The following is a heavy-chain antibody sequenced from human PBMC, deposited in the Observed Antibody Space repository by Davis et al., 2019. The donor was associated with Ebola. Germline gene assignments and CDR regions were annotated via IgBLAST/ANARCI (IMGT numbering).Heavy chain of an antibody. CDR2: ISSSSSYT. CDR3: AREAAGLGY. V-gene: IGHV3-11*06. J-gene: IGHJ4*02. CDR1: GFTFSDYY. Sequence: GESLKISCAASGFTFSDYYMSWIRQAPGKGLEWVSCISSSSSYTNYADSVKGRFTISRDNAKNSLYLQMNSLRAEDTAVYYCAREAAGLGYWGQGTLVTVSS.